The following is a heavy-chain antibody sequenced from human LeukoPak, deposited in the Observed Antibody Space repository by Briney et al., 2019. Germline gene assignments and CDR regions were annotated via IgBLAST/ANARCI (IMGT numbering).Heavy chain of an antibody. CDR3: AREDPYDFWSGYYLFDP. CDR2: IYTSGST. CDR1: GGSISSYY. J-gene: IGHJ5*02. Sequence: ASETLSLTCTGSGGSISSYYWSWIRQPAGKGLEWIGRIYTSGSTNYNPSLKSRVTMSVDTSKNQFSLKLSSVTAADTAVYYCAREDPYDFWSGYYLFDPWGQGTLVTVSS. D-gene: IGHD3-3*01. V-gene: IGHV4-4*07.